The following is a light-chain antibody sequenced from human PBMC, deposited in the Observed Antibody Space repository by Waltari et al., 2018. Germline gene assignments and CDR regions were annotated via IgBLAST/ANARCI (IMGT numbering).Light chain of an antibody. CDR3: QALGSNRWV. V-gene: IGLV3-1*01. Sequence: GQTASITCSGDILGNKYASWYQQKPGQSPLLVIYQDINRPSGIPERFSVSKSGNKATLTISGTQAMDDADYYCQALGSNRWVLGGGTKLTVL. CDR1: ILGNKY. CDR2: QDI. J-gene: IGLJ3*02.